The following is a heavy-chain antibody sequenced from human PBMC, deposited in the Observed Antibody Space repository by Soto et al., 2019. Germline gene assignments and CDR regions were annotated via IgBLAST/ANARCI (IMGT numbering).Heavy chain of an antibody. J-gene: IGHJ4*02. CDR2: IQYHGINK. D-gene: IGHD3-22*01. CDR3: ETGLDYDSSGYYLDF. Sequence: GGSLRLSCAGAGFTFSTYGMQWVLQAPGNGLEWVAFIQYHGINKDYADSVKGRFTISRDNSRNTLYLKMNSLRAEDKAVYYCETGLDYDSSGYYLDFWGQGALVTVYS. CDR1: GFTFSTYG. V-gene: IGHV3-30*02.